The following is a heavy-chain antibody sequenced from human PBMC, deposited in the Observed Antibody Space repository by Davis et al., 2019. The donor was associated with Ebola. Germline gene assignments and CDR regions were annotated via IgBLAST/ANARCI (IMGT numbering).Heavy chain of an antibody. D-gene: IGHD2-2*01. V-gene: IGHV1-69*13. CDR1: GGTFSSYA. CDR3: ARGIPRYCSSTSCYGWKDYYYYMDV. Sequence: SVKVSCKASGGTFSSYAISWVRQAPGQGLEWMGGIIPIFGTANYAQKFQGRVTITADESTSTAYMELSSLRSEDTAVYYCARGIPRYCSSTSCYGWKDYYYYMDVWGKGTTVTVSS. CDR2: IIPIFGTA. J-gene: IGHJ6*03.